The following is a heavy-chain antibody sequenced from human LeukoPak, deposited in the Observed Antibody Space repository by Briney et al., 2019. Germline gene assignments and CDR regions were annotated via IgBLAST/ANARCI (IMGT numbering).Heavy chain of an antibody. J-gene: IGHJ4*02. CDR2: TYYSGSA. V-gene: IGHV4-59*01. CDR3: ARGGSRDGYNRQLDY. CDR1: GGSISSYY. D-gene: IGHD5-24*01. Sequence: PSETLSLTWTASGGSISSYYWSWIRQPPGKGLEWIGYTYYSGSANYNPSLKSRVTMSVDTSKNQFSLRLHSVTAADTAVYYCARGGSRDGYNRQLDYWGQGTLVTVSS.